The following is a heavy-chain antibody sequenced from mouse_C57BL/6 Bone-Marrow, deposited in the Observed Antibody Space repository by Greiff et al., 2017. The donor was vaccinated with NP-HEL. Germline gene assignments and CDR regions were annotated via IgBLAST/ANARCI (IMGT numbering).Heavy chain of an antibody. J-gene: IGHJ3*01. CDR2: IDPSDSYT. CDR3: ALPWFAY. CDR1: GYTFTSYW. V-gene: IGHV1-69*01. Sequence: QVQLQQPGAELVMPGASVKLSCKASGYTFTSYWMHWVKQRPGQGLEWIGEIDPSDSYTNYNQKFKGKSTLTVDKSSSTAYMQLSSLTSEDSAVYYCALPWFAYWGQGTLVTVSA.